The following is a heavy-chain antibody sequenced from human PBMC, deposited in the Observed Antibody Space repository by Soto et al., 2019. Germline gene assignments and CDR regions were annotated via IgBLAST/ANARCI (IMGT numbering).Heavy chain of an antibody. CDR3: ARALRPYCSSTSCLSNWFDP. CDR2: ISAYNGNT. Sequence: QVQLVQSGAEVKKPGASVKVSCKASGYTFTSYGISWVRQAPGQGLEWMGWISAYNGNTNYAQKLQGRVTMKTDTSTSTAYMERLSLRADDTAVYYCARALRPYCSSTSCLSNWFDPWGQGTLVTVSS. D-gene: IGHD2-2*01. J-gene: IGHJ5*02. V-gene: IGHV1-18*01. CDR1: GYTFTSYG.